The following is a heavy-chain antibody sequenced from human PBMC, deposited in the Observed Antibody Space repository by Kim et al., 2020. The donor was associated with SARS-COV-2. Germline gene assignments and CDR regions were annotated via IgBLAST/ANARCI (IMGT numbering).Heavy chain of an antibody. V-gene: IGHV3-74*03. Sequence: GKIITKANSMKGRFTNSRANAKNMLYLQMNSLRAEDTGVYFCARGTGDGCWGQGTLVTVSS. J-gene: IGHJ4*02. CDR3: ARGTGDGC. CDR2: GKII. D-gene: IGHD7-27*01.